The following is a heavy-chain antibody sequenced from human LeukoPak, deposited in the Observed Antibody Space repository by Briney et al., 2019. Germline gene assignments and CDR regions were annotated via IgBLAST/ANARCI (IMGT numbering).Heavy chain of an antibody. J-gene: IGHJ4*02. D-gene: IGHD1-26*01. Sequence: GGSLRLSCAASGFPFRASDMSWIRQAPGKGWGGFSYLSSSSSTLYYADSVKGRFTISRDNAKNSLYLQMTSLRAEDTAVYYCARVAGKVGVHPVDYWGQGTLVTVSS. CDR2: LSSSSSTL. CDR3: ARVAGKVGVHPVDY. V-gene: IGHV3-11*01. CDR1: GFPFRASD.